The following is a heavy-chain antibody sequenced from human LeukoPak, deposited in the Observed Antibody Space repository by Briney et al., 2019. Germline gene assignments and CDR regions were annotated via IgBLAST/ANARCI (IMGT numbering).Heavy chain of an antibody. V-gene: IGHV1-3*01. CDR1: GYTFTSYA. Sequence: ASVKVSCKASGYTFTSYAMHWVRQAPGQRLEWMGWINAGNGNTKYSQKFQGRVTITRDTSASTAYMELSGLRSEDTAVYYCARSGYTAMATHFDYWGQGTLVTVSS. J-gene: IGHJ4*02. CDR3: ARSGYTAMATHFDY. D-gene: IGHD5-18*01. CDR2: INAGNGNT.